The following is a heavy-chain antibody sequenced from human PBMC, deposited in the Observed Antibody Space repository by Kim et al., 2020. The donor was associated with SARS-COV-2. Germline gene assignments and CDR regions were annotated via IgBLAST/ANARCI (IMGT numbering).Heavy chain of an antibody. Sequence: GGSLRLSCAAPVFTFSCNYMSCVRQATGKLLECVTAITVDGTERNTADLGQGRFTITRDNSRNTLYLQMNSLRDDDTAVYYCAKRLGPTTPNFDYWGQGTLVTVSS. CDR1: VFTFSCNY. J-gene: IGHJ4*02. D-gene: IGHD1-26*01. V-gene: IGHV3-23*01. CDR2: ITVDGTER. CDR3: AKRLGPTTPNFDY.